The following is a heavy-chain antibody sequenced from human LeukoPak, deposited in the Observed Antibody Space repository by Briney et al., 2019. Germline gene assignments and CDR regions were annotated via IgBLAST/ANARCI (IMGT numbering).Heavy chain of an antibody. CDR2: ISDGGDST. D-gene: IGHD3-3*01. V-gene: IGHV3-23*01. J-gene: IGHJ4*02. CDR3: AKDFGLGYYDFWSGYDLGYFDY. CDR1: GFTFSWYA. Sequence: GGSLRLSCAASGFTFSWYAMTWVRQAPGKGLEWVSTISDGGDSTYYADSVKGRFTISRDNSKNTLYLQMNSLRAEDTAVYYCAKDFGLGYYDFWSGYDLGYFDYWGQGTLVTVSS.